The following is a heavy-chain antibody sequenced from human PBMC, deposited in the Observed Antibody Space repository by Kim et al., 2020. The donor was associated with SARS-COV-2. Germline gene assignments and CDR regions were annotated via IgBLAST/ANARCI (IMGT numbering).Heavy chain of an antibody. V-gene: IGHV3-15*01. CDR1: GFTFSDAW. D-gene: IGHD4-17*01. CDR2: IKSKSAGETT. CDR3: ATRPPPYGDYYLDF. J-gene: IGHJ4*02. Sequence: GGSLRLSCAASGFTFSDAWMTWVRQAPGKGLEWVGRIKSKSAGETTGYSAHVKGRITISRDDSETRVFLQMNSRKTEDTGVCYCATRPPPYGDYYLDFWGKETRVTVSS.